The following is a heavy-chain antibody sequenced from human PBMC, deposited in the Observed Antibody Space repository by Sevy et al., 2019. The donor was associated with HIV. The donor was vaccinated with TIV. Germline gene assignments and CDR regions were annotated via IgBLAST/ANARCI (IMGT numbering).Heavy chain of an antibody. V-gene: IGHV3-23*01. J-gene: IGHJ3*01. CDR2: ISRSGGST. CDR3: ADTSAKGGGAFKY. D-gene: IGHD3-16*01. Sequence: GGSLRLSCAASGFTFSSYAMSWVRQAPGKGLEWVSAISRSGGSTYYADSVKGRFTISRDNSKNTLYLQMNSLRAEDQAVYFRADTSAKGGGAFKYWGQGTMVTVSS. CDR1: GFTFSSYA.